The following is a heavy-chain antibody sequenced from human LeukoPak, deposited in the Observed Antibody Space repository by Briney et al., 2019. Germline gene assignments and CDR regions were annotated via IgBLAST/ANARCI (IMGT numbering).Heavy chain of an antibody. J-gene: IGHJ4*02. D-gene: IGHD1-26*01. Sequence: KPSETLSLTCTVSGGSISSSSYYWGWIRQPPGKGLEWIGSIYYSGSTYYNPSLKSRVTISVDTSKNQFSLKLSSVTAADTAVYYCARPRSGSYSSGNDYWGQGTLVTVSS. CDR1: GGSISSSSYY. V-gene: IGHV4-39*01. CDR3: ARPRSGSYSSGNDY. CDR2: IYYSGST.